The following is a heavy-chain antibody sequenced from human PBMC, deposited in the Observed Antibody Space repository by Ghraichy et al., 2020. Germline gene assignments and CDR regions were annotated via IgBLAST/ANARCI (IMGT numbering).Heavy chain of an antibody. D-gene: IGHD6-13*01. CDR2: IYYSGST. CDR3: ARLGGSSWSNGYYFDY. Sequence: SETLSLTCTVSGGSISSYYWSWIRQPPGKGLEWIGYIYYSGSTNYNPSLKSRVTISVDTSKNQFSLKLSSVTAADTAVYYCARLGGSSWSNGYYFDYWGQGTLVTVSS. CDR1: GGSISSYY. J-gene: IGHJ4*02. V-gene: IGHV4-59*08.